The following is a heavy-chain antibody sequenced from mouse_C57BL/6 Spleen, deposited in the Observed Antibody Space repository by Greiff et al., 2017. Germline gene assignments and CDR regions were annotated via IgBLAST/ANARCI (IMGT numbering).Heavy chain of an antibody. CDR3: ARRWLHAMDH. V-gene: IGHV1-9*01. CDR1: GYTFTGYW. D-gene: IGHD2-3*01. Sequence: QVQLQQSGAELMKPGASVKLSCKATGYTFTGYWIEWVKQRPGHGLEWIGEILPGSGSTNYNEKFEGKATFTADTSSNTAYMQLSSLTTEDSAIYYCARRWLHAMDHWGQGTSVTVSS. CDR2: ILPGSGST. J-gene: IGHJ4*01.